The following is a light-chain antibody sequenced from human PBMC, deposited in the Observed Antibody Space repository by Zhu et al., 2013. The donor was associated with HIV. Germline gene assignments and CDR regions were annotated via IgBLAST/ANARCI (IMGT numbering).Light chain of an antibody. Sequence: SYELTQPPSVSVSPGQTASITCSGDKLGDKYACWYQQKPGQSPILVIYQDTKRPSGIPERFSGSISGNTATLTISRVEAGDEADYYCQVWDGTSDHALFGGGTKLTVL. CDR2: QDT. CDR3: QVWDGTSDHAL. V-gene: IGLV3-1*01. CDR1: KLGDKY. J-gene: IGLJ2*01.